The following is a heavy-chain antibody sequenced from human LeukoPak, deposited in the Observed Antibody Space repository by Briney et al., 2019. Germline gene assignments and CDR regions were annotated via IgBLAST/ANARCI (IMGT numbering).Heavy chain of an antibody. D-gene: IGHD1-14*01. V-gene: IGHV3-23*01. J-gene: IGHJ6*03. CDR3: ARHGREVDYYYYYMNV. CDR2: FSGSGGST. Sequence: GGSLRLSCAASGFTFSSYAMSWVRQAPGKGLECISGFSGSGGSTYYADSVKGRFTISRDNSKNTLYLQMNSLRAEDTAVYYCARHGREVDYYYYYMNVWGKGTTVTVSS. CDR1: GFTFSSYA.